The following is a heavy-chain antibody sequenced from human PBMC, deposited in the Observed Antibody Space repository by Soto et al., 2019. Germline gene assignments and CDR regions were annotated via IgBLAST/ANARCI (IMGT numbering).Heavy chain of an antibody. CDR3: ARAFPVGAPDY. Sequence: GGSLRLSCAASGFTFCSFWMHWVRQAPGKGLVWVSRINSDGSSTSYADSVKGRFTISRDNAKNTLYLQMNSLRAEDTAVYYCARAFPVGAPDYWGQGTLVTVSS. J-gene: IGHJ4*02. D-gene: IGHD1-26*01. CDR2: INSDGSST. V-gene: IGHV3-74*01. CDR1: GFTFCSFW.